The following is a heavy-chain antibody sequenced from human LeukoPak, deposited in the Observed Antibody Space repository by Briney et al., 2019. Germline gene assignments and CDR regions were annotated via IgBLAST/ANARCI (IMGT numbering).Heavy chain of an antibody. CDR3: ARECYDSSLDAFDI. D-gene: IGHD3-22*01. V-gene: IGHV4-61*02. J-gene: IGHJ3*02. CDR2: IYTSGST. Sequence: GRIYTSGSTNYNPSRKSRVTISVETAKNQFSLKLSSVTAADTAVYYCARECYDSSLDAFDIWGQGTMVTVSS.